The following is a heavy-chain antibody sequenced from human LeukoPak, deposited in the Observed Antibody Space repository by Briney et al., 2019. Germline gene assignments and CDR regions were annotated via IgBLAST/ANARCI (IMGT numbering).Heavy chain of an antibody. Sequence: LRLSCAASGFTVSSNYMSGVRQAPGKGLEWVSYISSSGSTIYYADSVKGRFTISRDNAKNSLYLQMNGLRAEDTAVYYCAKRRGLEVLYYYYMDVWGKGTTVTVSS. V-gene: IGHV3-11*01. CDR2: ISSSGSTI. D-gene: IGHD1-7*01. CDR3: AKRRGLEVLYYYYMDV. CDR1: GFTVSSNY. J-gene: IGHJ6*03.